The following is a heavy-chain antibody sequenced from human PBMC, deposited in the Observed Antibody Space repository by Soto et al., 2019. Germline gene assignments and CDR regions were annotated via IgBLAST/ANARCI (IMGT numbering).Heavy chain of an antibody. V-gene: IGHV4-59*08. CDR1: GGSISSYY. J-gene: IGHJ4*02. D-gene: IGHD3-16*02. Sequence: SETLSLTCTVSGGSISSYYWSWIRQPPGKGLEWIGYIYYSGSTNYNPSLKSRVTISVDTSKNQFSLKLSSVTAADTAVYYCARRVHYVWGSYRYSPYFDYWGQGTLVPVSS. CDR3: ARRVHYVWGSYRYSPYFDY. CDR2: IYYSGST.